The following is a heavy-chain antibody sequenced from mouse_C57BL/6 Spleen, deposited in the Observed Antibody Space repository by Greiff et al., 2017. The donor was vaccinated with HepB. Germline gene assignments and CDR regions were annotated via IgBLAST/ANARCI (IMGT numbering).Heavy chain of an antibody. CDR2: IDPEDGDT. CDR1: GFNIKDYY. Sequence: VQLQQSGAELVRPGASVKLSCTASGFNIKDYYMHWVKQRPEQGLEWIGRIDPEDGDTEYAPKFQGKATMTADTSSNTAYLQLSSLTSEDTAVYYCTHITTVVAGDYWGQSTTLTVSS. J-gene: IGHJ2*01. CDR3: THITTVVAGDY. V-gene: IGHV14-1*01. D-gene: IGHD1-1*01.